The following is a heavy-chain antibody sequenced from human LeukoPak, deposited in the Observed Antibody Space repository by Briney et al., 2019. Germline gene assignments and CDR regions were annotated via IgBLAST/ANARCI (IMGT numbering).Heavy chain of an antibody. CDR1: GYTFTSYG. J-gene: IGHJ4*02. V-gene: IGHV1-18*01. CDR3: ARDENAAAGVPNRDY. Sequence: GASVKVSCKASGYTFTSYGISWVRQAPGQGLEWMGWISAYNGNTNYAQKLQGRVTMTTDTSTSTAYMELRSLRSDDTAVYYCARDENAAAGVPNRDYWGQGTLVTVSS. D-gene: IGHD6-13*01. CDR2: ISAYNGNT.